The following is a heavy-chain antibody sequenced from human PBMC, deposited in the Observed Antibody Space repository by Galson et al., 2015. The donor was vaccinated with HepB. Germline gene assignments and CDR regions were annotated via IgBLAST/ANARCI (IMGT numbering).Heavy chain of an antibody. Sequence: TLSLTCTVSGGSISSGTYYCSWIRQPAGKGLEWIGRIYTSGSTNYNPSLKSRVTMSVDTSKNQFSLKLSSVTAADTAVYYCARTAIAASDDYWGQGTLVTVSS. J-gene: IGHJ4*02. CDR3: ARTAIAASDDY. V-gene: IGHV4-61*02. CDR2: IYTSGST. CDR1: GGSISSGTYY. D-gene: IGHD6-6*01.